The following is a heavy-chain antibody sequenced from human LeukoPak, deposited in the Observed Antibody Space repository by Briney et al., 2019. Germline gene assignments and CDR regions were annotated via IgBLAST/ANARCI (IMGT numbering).Heavy chain of an antibody. V-gene: IGHV3-30-3*01. Sequence: GGSLRLSCAASGFTFSSYAMHWVHQAPGKGLEWVAVISYDGSNKYYADSVKGRFTISRDNSKNTLYLQINSLRAEDTAVYYCARDPFYSNPHFDYWGQGTLVTVSS. CDR1: GFTFSSYA. CDR2: ISYDGSNK. J-gene: IGHJ4*02. D-gene: IGHD4-11*01. CDR3: ARDPFYSNPHFDY.